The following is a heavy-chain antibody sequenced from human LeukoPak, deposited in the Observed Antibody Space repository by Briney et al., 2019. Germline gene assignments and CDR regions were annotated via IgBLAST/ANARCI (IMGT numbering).Heavy chain of an antibody. J-gene: IGHJ6*03. V-gene: IGHV3-20*04. D-gene: IGHD3-3*01. Sequence: GGSLRLSGEASGFTFTNYAISWVRKAPGKGLGWVSVIIGNGGGTGYADSVKGRFTISRDNAKNSLYLQMNSLRAEDTAVYYCARGGSNYDSWNGYYGSYNYMDVWGKGTTVTVSS. CDR1: GFTFTNYA. CDR3: ARGGSNYDSWNGYYGSYNYMDV. CDR2: IIGNGGGT.